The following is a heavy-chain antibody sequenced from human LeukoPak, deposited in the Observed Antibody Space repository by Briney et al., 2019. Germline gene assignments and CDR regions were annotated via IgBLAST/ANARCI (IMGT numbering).Heavy chain of an antibody. CDR3: ARASIEARDIEGAFDI. CDR1: GGSISSYY. V-gene: IGHV4-4*07. J-gene: IGHJ3*02. CDR2: IYTSGST. Sequence: KPSETLSLTCTVSGGSISSYYWSWIRQPAGKGLEWIGRIYTSGSTNYNPSLKSRVTMSVDTSKNQFSLKLSSVTAADTAVYYCARASIEARDIEGAFDIWGQGTMVTVSS. D-gene: IGHD2-15*01.